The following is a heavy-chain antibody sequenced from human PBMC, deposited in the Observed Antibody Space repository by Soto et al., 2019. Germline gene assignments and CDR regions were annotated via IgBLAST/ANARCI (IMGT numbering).Heavy chain of an antibody. CDR2: IHSDGSST. CDR1: GFTFSYYW. V-gene: IGHV3-74*01. J-gene: IGHJ3*02. Sequence: EVQLVESGGGLVQPGESLRLSCVASGFTFSYYWMHWVRQGPGKGLVWVSRIHSDGSSTTYADSVKCRFTISRDNAKNTLYLQMNSLRAEDTAVYYCARGDRGAFDIWGQGTVVTVSS. D-gene: IGHD1-26*01. CDR3: ARGDRGAFDI.